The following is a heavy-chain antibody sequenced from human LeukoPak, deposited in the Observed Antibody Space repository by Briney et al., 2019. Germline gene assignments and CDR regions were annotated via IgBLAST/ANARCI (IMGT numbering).Heavy chain of an antibody. CDR2: IWYDGSNK. Sequence: GRPLRLSCAASGFTFSSYGMHWVRQAPGKGLEWVAVIWYDGSNKYYADSVKGRFTISRDNSKNTLYLQMNSLRAEDTAVYYCARDRYSYGYTPFDYWGQGTLVTVSS. CDR1: GFTFSSYG. D-gene: IGHD5-18*01. V-gene: IGHV3-33*01. J-gene: IGHJ4*02. CDR3: ARDRYSYGYTPFDY.